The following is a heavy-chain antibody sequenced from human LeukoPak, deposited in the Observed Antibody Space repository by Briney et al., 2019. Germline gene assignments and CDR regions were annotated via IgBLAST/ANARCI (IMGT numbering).Heavy chain of an antibody. Sequence: PGGSLRLSCAASGFTFSSFALSWVRQAPGKGLEWVSSISGSGDSTYYMESVKGRFTISRDNSENTLYLQMNSLRADDTAVYYCAKTLPGVLYYFDYWGQGTLVTVSS. V-gene: IGHV3-23*01. CDR2: ISGSGDST. J-gene: IGHJ4*02. D-gene: IGHD2-15*01. CDR1: GFTFSSFA. CDR3: AKTLPGVLYYFDY.